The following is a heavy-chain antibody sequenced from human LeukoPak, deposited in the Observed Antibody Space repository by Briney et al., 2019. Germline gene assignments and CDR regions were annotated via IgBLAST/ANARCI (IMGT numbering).Heavy chain of an antibody. J-gene: IGHJ4*02. CDR2: ISSSGSII. CDR3: ARGQYTSDCYYFDY. V-gene: IGHV3-48*03. Sequence: GGSLRLSCAASRFTFNSYEMNWVGQAPGKGLEWLSFISSSGSIIYYADSMKGRFTISRDNAKNSLYLQMNSLRAEDTAVYYCARGQYTSDCYYFDYWGQGTLVTVSS. D-gene: IGHD6-19*01. CDR1: RFTFNSYE.